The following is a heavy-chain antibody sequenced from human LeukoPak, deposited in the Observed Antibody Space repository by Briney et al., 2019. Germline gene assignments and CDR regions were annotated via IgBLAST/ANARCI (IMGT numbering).Heavy chain of an antibody. CDR1: GGSISSYY. CDR3: ARENCSGGSCYVGT. V-gene: IGHV4-59*01. CDR2: IYYSGST. J-gene: IGHJ5*02. Sequence: PSETLSLTCTVSGGSISSYYWSWIRQPPGKGLEWIGYIYYSGSTNYNPSLKSRVTISVDTSKNQFSLKLSSVTAADTAVYYCARENCSGGSCYVGTWGQGTLVTVSS. D-gene: IGHD2-15*01.